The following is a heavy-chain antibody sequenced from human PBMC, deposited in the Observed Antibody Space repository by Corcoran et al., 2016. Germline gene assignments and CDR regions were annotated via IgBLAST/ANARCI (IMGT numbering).Heavy chain of an antibody. D-gene: IGHD3-3*01. CDR1: GGSFSGYY. CDR3: ARGAPPRRPGYYDFWRDWFDP. Sequence: QLQQWGAGLLKPSETLSLTCAVYGGSFSGYYWSWIRQPPGKGLEWIGEINHSGSTNYNPSLKSRVTISVDTSKNQFSLKLSSVTAADTAVYYCARGAPPRRPGYYDFWRDWFDPWGQGTLVTVSS. V-gene: IGHV4-34*01. J-gene: IGHJ5*02. CDR2: INHSGST.